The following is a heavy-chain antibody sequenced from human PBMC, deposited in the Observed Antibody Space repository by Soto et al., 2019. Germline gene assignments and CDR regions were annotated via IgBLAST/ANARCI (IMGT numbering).Heavy chain of an antibody. J-gene: IGHJ6*02. Sequence: SETLSLTCAVYGGSFSGYYWSWIRQPPGKGLEWIGEINHSGSTNYNPSLKIRVTISVDTSKNQFSLKLSFVTAADTVVYYCARRFPTTYYDFWSGSSYYYYGMDVWGQGTTVTVSS. CDR1: GGSFSGYY. CDR3: ARRFPTTYYDFWSGSSYYYYGMDV. CDR2: INHSGST. D-gene: IGHD3-3*01. V-gene: IGHV4-34*01.